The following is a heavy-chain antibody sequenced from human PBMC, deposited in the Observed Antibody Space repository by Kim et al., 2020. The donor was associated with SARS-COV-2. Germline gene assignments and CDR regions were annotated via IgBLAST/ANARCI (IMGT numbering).Heavy chain of an antibody. J-gene: IGHJ4*02. CDR2: ISSSSSYI. D-gene: IGHD3-3*01. CDR1: GFTFSSYS. V-gene: IGHV3-21*01. CDR3: ARWGVTLNYDFWSGYYPNPFDY. Sequence: GGSLRLSCAASGFTFSSYSMNWVRQAPGKGLEWVSSISSSSSYIYYADSVKGRFTISRDNAKNSLYLQMNSLRAEDTAVYYCARWGVTLNYDFWSGYYPNPFDYWGQGTLFTVSS.